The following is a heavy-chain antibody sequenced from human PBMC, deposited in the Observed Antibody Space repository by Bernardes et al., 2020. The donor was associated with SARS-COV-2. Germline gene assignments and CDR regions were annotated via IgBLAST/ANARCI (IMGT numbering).Heavy chain of an antibody. J-gene: IGHJ4*02. CDR1: GFPFPKFN. Sequence: ASVKVSCKTSGFPFPKFNIGWVRQAPGQGLEWMGWISVYNGPTNFPQKLQDRVTMTTDTSTATAYMEVTSLTPDDTAVYFCARAGPVDPSMVVFPFYFDYWGQGTLVTVSS. CDR2: ISVYNGPT. V-gene: IGHV1-18*04. D-gene: IGHD5-18*01. CDR3: ARAGPVDPSMVVFPFYFDY.